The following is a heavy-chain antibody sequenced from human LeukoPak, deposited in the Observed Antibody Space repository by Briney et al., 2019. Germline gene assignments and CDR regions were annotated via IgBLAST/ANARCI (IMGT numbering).Heavy chain of an antibody. V-gene: IGHV3-23*01. CDR2: ISGSGVST. J-gene: IGHJ4*01. Sequence: GGSLRLSCTASGFTFSSYAMSWVRQAPGKGLEWVSGISGSGVSTYYADSVKGRFTISRDNSKNTLYLQMNSLRAEDTAVYFCAKGGGQSSGYYYALNYWGHGTLVTVSS. D-gene: IGHD3-22*01. CDR3: AKGGGQSSGYYYALNY. CDR1: GFTFSSYA.